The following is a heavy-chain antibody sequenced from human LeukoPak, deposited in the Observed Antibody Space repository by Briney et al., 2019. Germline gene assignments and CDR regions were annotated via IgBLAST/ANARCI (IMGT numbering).Heavy chain of an antibody. Sequence: GGSLRLSCAASGFTFSSYGMHWVRQAPDKGLEWVAFIRYDGSNKYYADSVKGRFTISRDNSKNTLYLQMNSLRAEDTALYYCATDREAARPPSLGAYYYYYMDVWGKGTTVTVSS. V-gene: IGHV3-30*02. CDR3: ATDREAARPPSLGAYYYYYMDV. CDR1: GFTFSSYG. D-gene: IGHD6-6*01. CDR2: IRYDGSNK. J-gene: IGHJ6*03.